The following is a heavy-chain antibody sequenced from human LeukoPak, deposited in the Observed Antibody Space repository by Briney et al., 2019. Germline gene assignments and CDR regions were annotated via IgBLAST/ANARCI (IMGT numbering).Heavy chain of an antibody. CDR1: GFTFSSYG. CDR3: AKQASGYSSSWQIDY. Sequence: GGSLRLSCAASGFTFSSYGMHWVRQAPGKGLEWVAVISYDGSNKYYADSVKGRFTISRDNSKNTLYLQMNSLRAEDTAVYYCAKQASGYSSSWQIDYWGQGTLVTVSS. D-gene: IGHD6-13*01. V-gene: IGHV3-30*18. CDR2: ISYDGSNK. J-gene: IGHJ4*02.